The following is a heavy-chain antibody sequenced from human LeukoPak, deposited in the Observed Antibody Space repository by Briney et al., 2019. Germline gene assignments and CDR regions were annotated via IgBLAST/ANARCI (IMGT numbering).Heavy chain of an antibody. J-gene: IGHJ5*02. CDR2: MNPNSGNT. D-gene: IGHD3-10*01. V-gene: IGHV1-8*01. CDR3: ATVYGSGSYEINWFDP. Sequence: ASVKVSCKASGYTFTSYDINWVRQATGQGLEWMGWMNPNSGNTGYAQKFQGRVTMTRNTSISTAYMELSSLRSEDTAVYYCATVYGSGSYEINWFDPWGQGTLVTVSS. CDR1: GYTFTSYD.